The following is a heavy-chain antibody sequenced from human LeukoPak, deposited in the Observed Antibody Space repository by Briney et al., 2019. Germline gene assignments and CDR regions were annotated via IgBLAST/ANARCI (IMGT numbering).Heavy chain of an antibody. Sequence: GGSLRLSCAASGFTFSSYAMSWVRQAPGKGLEWVSAISGSGGSTYYADSVKGRFTISRDNSKNTLYLQMNSLRAKDTAVYYCAKEGGMATTVWVIDYWGQGTLVTVSS. D-gene: IGHD5-24*01. CDR1: GFTFSSYA. CDR3: AKEGGMATTVWVIDY. CDR2: ISGSGGST. J-gene: IGHJ4*02. V-gene: IGHV3-23*01.